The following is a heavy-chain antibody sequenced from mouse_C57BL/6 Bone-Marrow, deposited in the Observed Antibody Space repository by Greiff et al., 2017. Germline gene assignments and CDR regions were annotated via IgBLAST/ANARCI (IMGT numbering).Heavy chain of an antibody. J-gene: IGHJ2*01. CDR1: GYTFTSYW. Sequence: VQLQQPGAELVRPGSSVKLSCKASGYTFTSYWMHWVKQRPGQGLEWIGYINPSSGYTKYNQKFKDKATLTADKSSSTAYMQLSSLTYEDSAVYYCARVLFDYWGQGTTLTVSS. CDR2: INPSSGYT. CDR3: ARVLFDY. V-gene: IGHV1-7*01.